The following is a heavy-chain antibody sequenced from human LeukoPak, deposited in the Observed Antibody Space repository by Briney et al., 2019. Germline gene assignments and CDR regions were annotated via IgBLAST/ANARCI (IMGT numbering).Heavy chain of an antibody. D-gene: IGHD6-25*01. V-gene: IGHV1-2*04. CDR1: GYTFSDYY. CDR2: INPNSGGT. J-gene: IGHJ6*02. CDR3: ARERQNGLDV. Sequence: EASVKVSCKASGYTFSDYYMHWVRQAPGQGFEWMGWINPNSGGTNYAQKFQGWVTMTRDTSITTAYMELSSPRSDDTAIYYCARERQNGLDVWGQGTTVTVSS.